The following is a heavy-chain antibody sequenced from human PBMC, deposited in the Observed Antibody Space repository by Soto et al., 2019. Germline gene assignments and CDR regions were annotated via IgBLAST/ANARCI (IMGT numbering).Heavy chain of an antibody. V-gene: IGHV3-30*04. D-gene: IGHD4-17*01. CDR2: ISYDGRSK. Sequence: QVQLVESGGGMVQPGRSLRLSCAASGFTFSNYAMHWVRQAPGKGLEWVAVISYDGRSKYYADSVKGRFTISRDNSKNTLYLQMNSLGAEDTAVYYCARDVNYGDYFSYAFDIWGQGTMVTVSS. CDR1: GFTFSNYA. J-gene: IGHJ3*02. CDR3: ARDVNYGDYFSYAFDI.